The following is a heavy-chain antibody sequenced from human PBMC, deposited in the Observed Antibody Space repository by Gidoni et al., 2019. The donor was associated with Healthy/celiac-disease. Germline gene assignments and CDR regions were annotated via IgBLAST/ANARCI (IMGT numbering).Heavy chain of an antibody. Sequence: EVQLVESGGGLVQPGGSLRLSCPASGFTVSRNYISWVRQAPGKGLAWVSVIYSGGSTYYADSVKGRFTISRDNSKNTLYLQMNSLRAEDTAVYYCARDRWLLGSYYYYGMDVWGQGTTVTVSS. D-gene: IGHD5-18*01. J-gene: IGHJ6*02. V-gene: IGHV3-66*01. CDR3: ARDRWLLGSYYYYGMDV. CDR2: IYSGGST. CDR1: GFTVSRNY.